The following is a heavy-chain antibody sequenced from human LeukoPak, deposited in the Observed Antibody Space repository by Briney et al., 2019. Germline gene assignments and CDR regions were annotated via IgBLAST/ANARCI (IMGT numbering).Heavy chain of an antibody. CDR1: GGSFSGYY. Sequence: PSETLSLTCAVYGGSFSGYYWSWIRQPPGKGQEWIGEINHSGSTNCNPSLKSRVTISVDTSKNQFSLKLSSVTAADTAVYYCARSSWVSGGELDYWGQGTLVTVSS. D-gene: IGHD2-21*01. J-gene: IGHJ4*02. CDR3: ARSSWVSGGELDY. CDR2: INHSGST. V-gene: IGHV4-34*01.